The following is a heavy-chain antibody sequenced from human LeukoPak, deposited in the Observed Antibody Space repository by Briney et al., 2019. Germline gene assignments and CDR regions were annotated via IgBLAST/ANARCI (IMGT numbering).Heavy chain of an antibody. D-gene: IGHD3-9*01. CDR1: GYTLTELS. CDR2: FDPEDGET. V-gene: IGHV1-24*01. Sequence: GASVKVSCKVSGYTLTELSMHWVRQAPGKGLEWMGGFDPEDGETIYAQKFQGRVTMTEDTSTDTAYMELSSLRSEDTAVYYCATGKTGYGFPDYWGQGTLVTVSS. J-gene: IGHJ4*02. CDR3: ATGKTGYGFPDY.